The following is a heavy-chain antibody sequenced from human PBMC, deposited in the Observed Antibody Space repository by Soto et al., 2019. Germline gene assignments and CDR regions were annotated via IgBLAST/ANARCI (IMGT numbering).Heavy chain of an antibody. CDR1: GGSFSGYY. CDR3: ARKPMLYNQNWFDP. CDR2: INHSGST. Sequence: SETLSLTCAVYGGSFSGYYWSWIRQPPGKGLERIGEINHSGSTNYNPSLKSRVTIPVDTSKNQFSLKLSSVTAADTAVYYCARKPMLYNQNWFDPWGQGTLVTVSS. D-gene: IGHD2-8*01. V-gene: IGHV4-34*01. J-gene: IGHJ5*02.